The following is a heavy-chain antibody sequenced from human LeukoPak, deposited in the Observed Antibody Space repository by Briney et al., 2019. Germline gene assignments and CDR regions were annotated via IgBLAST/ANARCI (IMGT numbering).Heavy chain of an antibody. CDR1: GGSITSSY. J-gene: IGHJ6*03. D-gene: IGHD3-3*01. CDR3: ARAQNDGFSSGYSGGFYHMDV. CDR2: ISNSGST. V-gene: IGHV4-59*01. Sequence: SETLSLTCTVSGGSITSSYWTWIRQSPGKGLEWIGYISNSGSTNYNPSLKSRVTISLDMSKNQISLDLTSVTAGDRAVYYCARAQNDGFSSGYSGGFYHMDVWGKGTTVSVSS.